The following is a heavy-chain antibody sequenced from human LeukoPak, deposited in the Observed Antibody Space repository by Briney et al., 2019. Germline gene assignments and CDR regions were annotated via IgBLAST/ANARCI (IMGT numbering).Heavy chain of an antibody. Sequence: ASVKVSCKASGYTFTSYYMHWVRQAPGQGLEWMGIINPSGGSTSYAQKFQGRVTMTRDMSTSTVYMELSSLRSEDTAVYYCARGWITMVRGGGFDYWGQGTLVTVSS. V-gene: IGHV1-46*01. J-gene: IGHJ4*02. CDR3: ARGWITMVRGGGFDY. CDR1: GYTFTSYY. CDR2: INPSGGST. D-gene: IGHD3-10*01.